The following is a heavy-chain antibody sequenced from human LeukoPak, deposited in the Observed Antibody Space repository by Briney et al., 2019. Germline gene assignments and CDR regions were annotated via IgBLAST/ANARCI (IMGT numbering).Heavy chain of an antibody. J-gene: IGHJ5*02. V-gene: IGHV1-2*02. Sequence: ASVKVSCKTSGYSFTDYYMHWVRQAPGQGLEWLGWINPNSGGTSSAQKFQGRVTMTRDTSITTVYMEVSWLTSDDTAIYYCARADRLHGGPYLIGPWGQGTLVTVSS. CDR1: GYSFTDYY. CDR3: ARADRLHGGPYLIGP. CDR2: INPNSGGT. D-gene: IGHD2-21*01.